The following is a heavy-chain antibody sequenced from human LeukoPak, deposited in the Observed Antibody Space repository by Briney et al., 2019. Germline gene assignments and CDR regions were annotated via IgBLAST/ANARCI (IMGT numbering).Heavy chain of an antibody. D-gene: IGHD6-6*01. V-gene: IGHV1-2*04. CDR3: ARDNSYRDSSWWFDP. Sequence: VSVKVSCKASGYTFTGYYMHWVRQAPGQGLEWMGWINPNSGGTNYAQKFQGWVTMTRDTSTSTDYMELSSLTSEDTAVYYCARDNSYRDSSWWFDPWGQGTLVTVSS. CDR2: INPNSGGT. CDR1: GYTFTGYY. J-gene: IGHJ5*02.